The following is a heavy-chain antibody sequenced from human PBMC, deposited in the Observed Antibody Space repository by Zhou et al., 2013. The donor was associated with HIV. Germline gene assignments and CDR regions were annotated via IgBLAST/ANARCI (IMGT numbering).Heavy chain of an antibody. D-gene: IGHD3-3*01. CDR1: GGTFSSYA. CDR2: IIPIFGTA. Sequence: QVQLVQSGAEVKKPGSSVKVSCKASGGTFSSYAISWVRQAPGQGLEWMGGIIPIFGTANYAQKFQGRVTITTDESTSTAYMELSSLRSEDTAVYYCASNDFLEWLLSYYFDYWGPGEPWSPSP. CDR3: ASNDFLEWLLSYYFDY. J-gene: IGHJ4*02. V-gene: IGHV1-69*05.